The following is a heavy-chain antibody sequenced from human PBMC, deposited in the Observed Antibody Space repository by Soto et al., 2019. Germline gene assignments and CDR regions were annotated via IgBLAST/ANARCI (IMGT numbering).Heavy chain of an antibody. CDR1: GFTFSDYY. V-gene: IGHV3-11*01. CDR3: ARDGPYDYGDYPNWFDP. Sequence: GGSLRLSCAASGFTFSDYYMSWIRQAPGKGLEWVSYISSSGSTIYYADSVKCRFTISRDNAKNSLYLQMNSLRAEDTAVYYCARDGPYDYGDYPNWFDPWGQGTLVTVSS. J-gene: IGHJ5*02. CDR2: ISSSGSTI. D-gene: IGHD4-17*01.